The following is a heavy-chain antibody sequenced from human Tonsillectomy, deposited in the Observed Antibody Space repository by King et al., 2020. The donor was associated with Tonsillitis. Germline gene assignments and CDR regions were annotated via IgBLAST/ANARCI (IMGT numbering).Heavy chain of an antibody. J-gene: IGHJ4*02. CDR2: IHHSGWT. CDR1: GGSFSGYY. D-gene: IGHD6-13*01. Sequence: VQLQKWGEGLLKPSETLSLTCAVYGGSFSGYYWSWIRQPPGKGLEWIGEIHHSGWTNYNPSLKSRVTILVDTSKNEFSLRLTYVTAADTAVYYCARRWYNSRAFYYWGQGTLVTVSS. V-gene: IGHV4-34*01. CDR3: ARRWYNSRAFYY.